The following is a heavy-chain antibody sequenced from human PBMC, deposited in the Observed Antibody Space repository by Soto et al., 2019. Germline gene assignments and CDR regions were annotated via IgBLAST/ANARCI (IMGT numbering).Heavy chain of an antibody. J-gene: IGHJ5*02. CDR1: GGSIGSYY. V-gene: IGHV4-59*01. CDR2: IYYSGST. D-gene: IGHD6-13*01. Sequence: SETLCLTCTVSGGSIGSYYWSWIRQPPGKGLEWIGYIYYSGSTNYNPSLKSRVTISVDTSKNQFSLKLSSVTAADTAVYYCARESIAADTNWFDPWGQGTLVTVSS. CDR3: ARESIAADTNWFDP.